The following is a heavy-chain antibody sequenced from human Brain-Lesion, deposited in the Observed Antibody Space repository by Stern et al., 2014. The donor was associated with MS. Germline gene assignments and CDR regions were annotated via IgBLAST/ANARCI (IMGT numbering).Heavy chain of an antibody. CDR2: VSYDGSNK. Sequence: VQLVESGGGVVQPGRPLRISCVASGFTFGSCAMHWVRQAPGKGLEWGAGVSYDGSNKYYADSVKGRFTISRDNSQNTLYMQMSSLRPEDTAVYYCAKDRQYLTYFFAHWGQGSLVTVSS. D-gene: IGHD2/OR15-2a*01. CDR3: AKDRQYLTYFFAH. CDR1: GFTFGSCA. J-gene: IGHJ5*02. V-gene: IGHV3-30*18.